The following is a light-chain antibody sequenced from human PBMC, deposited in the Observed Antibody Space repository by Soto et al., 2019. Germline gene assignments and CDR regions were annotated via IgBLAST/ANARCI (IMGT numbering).Light chain of an antibody. CDR3: QQYGSSRTWT. Sequence: EIVLTQSPGTLSLSPGERATLSCRASQSVSSSYLAWYQQKPGQAPRLLIYGASSRATGIPDRFSGSGSGTDFTLTISSREPEDFAVYYCQQYGSSRTWTFGQGTKVEIK. J-gene: IGKJ1*01. V-gene: IGKV3-20*01. CDR2: GAS. CDR1: QSVSSSY.